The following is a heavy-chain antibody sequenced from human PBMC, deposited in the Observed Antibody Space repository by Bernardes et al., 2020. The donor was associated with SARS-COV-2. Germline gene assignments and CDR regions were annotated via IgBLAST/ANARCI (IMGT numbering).Heavy chain of an antibody. CDR3: AREVIAATDSDAFDI. V-gene: IGHV4-31*03. CDR1: GGSISSDNYF. J-gene: IGHJ3*02. Sequence: SETLSLTCTVSGGSISSDNYFWSWIRQHPGKGLEWIGYIYYSGSAHYNPSLKSRVTLSVDTSKNQFSLNLNSVTAADTAVYYCAREVIAATDSDAFDIWGQGTMVTVSS. CDR2: IYYSGSA. D-gene: IGHD6-13*01.